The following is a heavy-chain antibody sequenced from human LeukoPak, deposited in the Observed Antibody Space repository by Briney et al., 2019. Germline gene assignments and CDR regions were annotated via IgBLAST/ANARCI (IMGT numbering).Heavy chain of an antibody. CDR3: ARANGGGLDY. D-gene: IGHD3-10*01. Sequence: ASVKVSCKTSGYTFSTYYMYWVRQAPGQGLEWLGIIHPTDGSTSYTQKIQGRVTMTRDTATGTVYLELSSLRSEDTAVYWCARANGGGLDYWGQGTLITVSS. CDR2: IHPTDGST. CDR1: GYTFSTYY. J-gene: IGHJ4*02. V-gene: IGHV1-46*01.